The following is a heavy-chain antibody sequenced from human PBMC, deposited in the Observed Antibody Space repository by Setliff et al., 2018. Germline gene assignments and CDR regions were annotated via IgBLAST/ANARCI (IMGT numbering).Heavy chain of an antibody. CDR1: GGSISSSNW. Sequence: PSETLSLTCAVSGGSISSSNWWSWVRQPPGKGLEWIGEIYHSGSTNYNPSLKSRVTISVDKSKNQFSLKLSSVTAADTAVYYCARERGYCSSTACYPYIPGLDVWGQGTRVTV. V-gene: IGHV4-4*02. J-gene: IGHJ3*01. D-gene: IGHD2-2*01. CDR2: IYHSGST. CDR3: ARERGYCSSTACYPYIPGLDV.